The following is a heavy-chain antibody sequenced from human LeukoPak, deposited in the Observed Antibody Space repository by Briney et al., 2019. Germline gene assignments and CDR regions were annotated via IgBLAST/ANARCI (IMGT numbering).Heavy chain of an antibody. J-gene: IGHJ4*02. V-gene: IGHV1-69*13. CDR3: AREGSDADVQNFDY. Sequence: SVKVSCKASGGTFSIYAISRVRQAPGQGLEWMGGIIPIFGTANYAQKFQGRVTITADESTSTAYMELSSLRSEDTAVYYCAREGSDADVQNFDYWGQGTLVTVSS. CDR2: IIPIFGTA. D-gene: IGHD1-1*01. CDR1: GGTFSIYA.